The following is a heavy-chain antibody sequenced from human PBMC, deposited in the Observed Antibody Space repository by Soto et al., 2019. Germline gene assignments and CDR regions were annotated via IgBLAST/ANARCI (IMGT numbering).Heavy chain of an antibody. D-gene: IGHD5-12*01. J-gene: IGHJ4*02. CDR1: GFTFSNSA. V-gene: IGHV3-23*01. CDR3: AKERSSGYYFFDY. CDR2: ISGSDGST. Sequence: EVQLLESGGGLVQPGGSLRLSCAASGFTFSNSAMSWVRQAPGEGLEWVSTISGSDGSTYYADSVKGRFTISRDISKNTLYLQMNSLRDEDTAIYYCAKERSSGYYFFDYWGQGTLVTVSS.